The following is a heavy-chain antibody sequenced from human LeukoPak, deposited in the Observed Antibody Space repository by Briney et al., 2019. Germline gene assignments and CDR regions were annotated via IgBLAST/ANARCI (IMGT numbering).Heavy chain of an antibody. J-gene: IGHJ4*02. CDR2: ISSSSYI. D-gene: IGHD3-3*01. V-gene: IGHV3-21*04. CDR1: GFTFSSYS. Sequence: GGSLRLSCAASGFTFSSYSMNWVRQAPGKGLEWVSSISSSSYIYYADSVKGRFTISRDNSKSTLYLQMNSLRADDTAVYYCAKGRYDVTYYSDYWGQGTLVTVSS. CDR3: AKGRYDVTYYSDY.